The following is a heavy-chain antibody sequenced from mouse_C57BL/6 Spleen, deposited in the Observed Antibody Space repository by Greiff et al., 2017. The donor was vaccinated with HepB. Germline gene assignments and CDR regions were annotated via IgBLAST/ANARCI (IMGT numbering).Heavy chain of an antibody. D-gene: IGHD1-1*01. CDR1: GFNIKNTY. CDR2: IDPANGNT. Sequence: VQLQQSVAELVRPGASVKLSCTASGFNIKNTYMHWVKQRPEQGLEWVGRIDPANGNTKYAPKFQGKATITADTSSNTASLQLSSLTSEDTAIYYCASLITTVVAHFDYWGQGTTLTVSS. V-gene: IGHV14-3*01. CDR3: ASLITTVVAHFDY. J-gene: IGHJ2*01.